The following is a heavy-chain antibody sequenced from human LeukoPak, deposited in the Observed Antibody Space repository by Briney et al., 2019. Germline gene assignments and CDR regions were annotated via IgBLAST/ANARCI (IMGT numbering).Heavy chain of an antibody. Sequence: SETLSLTCAVYGGSFSGYYWSWIRQPPGKGLEWIGEINHSGSTNYNPSLKSRVTISVDTSKNQFSLKLSSVTAADTAVYYCASMAAPPHYYYYYYMDVWGKGTTVTVSS. J-gene: IGHJ6*03. CDR2: INHSGST. CDR3: ASMAAPPHYYYYYYMDV. V-gene: IGHV4-34*01. D-gene: IGHD6-6*01. CDR1: GGSFSGYY.